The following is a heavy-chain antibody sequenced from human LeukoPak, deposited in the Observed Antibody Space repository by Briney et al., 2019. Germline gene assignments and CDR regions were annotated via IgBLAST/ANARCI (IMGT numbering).Heavy chain of an antibody. J-gene: IGHJ4*02. CDR3: ARDRDYVWGSLDY. Sequence: ASVKVSCKASGYTFTGYYVHWVRQAPGQGLEWMGWINTNTGNPTYAQGFTGRFVFSLDTSVSTAYLQISGLKAEDTAVYYCARDRDYVWGSLDYWGQGTLVTVSS. CDR2: INTNTGNP. D-gene: IGHD3-16*01. V-gene: IGHV7-4-1*02. CDR1: GYTFTGYY.